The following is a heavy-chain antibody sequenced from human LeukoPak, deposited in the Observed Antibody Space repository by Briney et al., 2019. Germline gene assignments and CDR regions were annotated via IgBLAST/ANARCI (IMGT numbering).Heavy chain of an antibody. CDR3: ARGVSHRGQEHSYVYYFDY. V-gene: IGHV1-8*01. CDR2: INPNSGNT. Sequence: ASVKVSCKASGYTFTSYDINWVRQATGQGLEWMGWINPNSGNTDYAQKFQGRVTITRDTSISTAYMELSSLRSEDTAVYYCARGVSHRGQEHSYVYYFDYWGQGPLVTVSS. D-gene: IGHD5-18*01. J-gene: IGHJ4*02. CDR1: GYTFTSYD.